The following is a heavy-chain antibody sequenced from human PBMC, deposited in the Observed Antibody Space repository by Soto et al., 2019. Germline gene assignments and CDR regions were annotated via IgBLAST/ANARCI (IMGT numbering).Heavy chain of an antibody. Sequence: PSETLSLTCTVSGGSIISGDYYWSWIRQPPGKGLEWIGYIYYSGSTYYNPSLKSRVTISVDTSKNQFSLKLSSVTAADTAVYYCARAPTVVAATPPWFDPWGQGTLVTVSS. CDR3: ARAPTVVAATPPWFDP. D-gene: IGHD2-15*01. CDR2: IYYSGST. J-gene: IGHJ5*02. CDR1: GGSIISGDYY. V-gene: IGHV4-30-4*01.